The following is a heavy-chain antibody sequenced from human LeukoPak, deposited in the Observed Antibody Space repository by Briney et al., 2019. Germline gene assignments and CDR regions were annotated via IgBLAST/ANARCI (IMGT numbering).Heavy chain of an antibody. V-gene: IGHV1-8*01. J-gene: IGHJ4*02. CDR3: ARSPDTYYYGSGSYQGSYAPDY. Sequence: ASVKVSCKASGYTFTSYDINWVRQATGQGLEWMGWMNPNSGNTGYAQKFQGRVTMPRNTSIGTAYMKLSSLRSEDTAVYCGARSPDTYYYGSGSYQGSYAPDYWGQGTLVTVSS. D-gene: IGHD3-10*01. CDR2: MNPNSGNT. CDR1: GYTFTSYD.